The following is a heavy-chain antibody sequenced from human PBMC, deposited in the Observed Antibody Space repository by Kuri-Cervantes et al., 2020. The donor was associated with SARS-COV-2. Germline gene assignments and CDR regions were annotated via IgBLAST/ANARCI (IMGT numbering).Heavy chain of an antibody. CDR1: GGTFSSYA. CDR2: IIPIFGTA. J-gene: IGHJ3*02. CDR3: ARAFWGGDKWLAPKEHAFDI. Sequence: SVKVSCKASGGTFSSYAISWVRQAPGQGLEWMGGIIPIFGTANYAQKFQGRVTITADESTSTAYMVLSSLRSEDTAVYYCARAFWGGDKWLAPKEHAFDIWGQGTMVTVSS. D-gene: IGHD6-19*01. V-gene: IGHV1-69*13.